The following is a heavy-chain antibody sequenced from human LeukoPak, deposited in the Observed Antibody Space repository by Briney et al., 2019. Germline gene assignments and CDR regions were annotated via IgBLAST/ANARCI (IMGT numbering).Heavy chain of an antibody. V-gene: IGHV3-9*01. D-gene: IGHD3-3*01. J-gene: IGHJ4*02. CDR3: ATGSPLRTDFWSGYYTPHPLGY. CDR1: GFTFDDYA. CDR2: ISWNSGSI. Sequence: PDRSLRLSCAASGFTFDDYAMHWVRQAPGKGLEWVSGISWNSGSIGYADSVKGRFTISRDNAKNSLYLQMNSLRAEDTALYYCATGSPLRTDFWSGYYTPHPLGYWGQGTLVTVSS.